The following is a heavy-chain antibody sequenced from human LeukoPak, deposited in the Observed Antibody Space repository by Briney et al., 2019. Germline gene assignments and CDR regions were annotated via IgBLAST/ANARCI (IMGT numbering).Heavy chain of an antibody. Sequence: GGSLRLSCAASGFTFSSDAMSWARQAPGKGLEWVSAISGSGGSTYYADSVKGRFTISRDNSKNTLYLQMNSLRAEDTAVYYCAKDPMVRGVGPFDYWGQGTLVTVSS. V-gene: IGHV3-23*01. CDR3: AKDPMVRGVGPFDY. D-gene: IGHD3-10*01. CDR2: ISGSGGST. CDR1: GFTFSSDA. J-gene: IGHJ4*02.